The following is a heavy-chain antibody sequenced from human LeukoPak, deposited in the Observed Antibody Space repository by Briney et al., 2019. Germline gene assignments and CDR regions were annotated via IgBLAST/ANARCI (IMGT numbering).Heavy chain of an antibody. CDR3: ARGAVVVPAPTGNPPHFDY. CDR2: INHSGST. CDR1: GGSFSGYY. Sequence: PSETLSLTCAVYGGSFSGYYWSWIRQPPGKGLEWIGEINHSGSTNYNPSLKSRVTISVDTSKNQFSLKLNSVTAADTAVYYCARGAVVVPAPTGNPPHFDYWGQGTLVTVSS. J-gene: IGHJ4*02. V-gene: IGHV4-34*01. D-gene: IGHD2-2*01.